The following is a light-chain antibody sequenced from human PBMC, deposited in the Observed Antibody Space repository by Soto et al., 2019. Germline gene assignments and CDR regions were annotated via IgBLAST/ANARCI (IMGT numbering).Light chain of an antibody. J-gene: IGLJ2*01. Sequence: QPVLTQPPSVSGAPGQRVTISCTGSSSNIGAGYDVHWYQQLPGTAPKLLIYGNNNRPSGVPDRFSGSKSGTSASLAITGLQAEDEADYYCQSSDSSLSGSLFGGGTKVTVL. CDR2: GNN. CDR1: SSNIGAGYD. V-gene: IGLV1-40*01. CDR3: QSSDSSLSGSL.